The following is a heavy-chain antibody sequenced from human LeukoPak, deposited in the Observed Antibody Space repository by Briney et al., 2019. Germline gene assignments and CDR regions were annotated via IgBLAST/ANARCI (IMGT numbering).Heavy chain of an antibody. D-gene: IGHD6-19*01. J-gene: IGHJ4*02. CDR3: AREGAVAGPKGVYYFDY. Sequence: PSETLSLTCTVSGGSVSSGSYYWSWIRQPPGKGLEWIGYIYYSGSTYYNPSLKSRVTISVDTSKNQFSLKLSSVTAADTAVYYCAREGAVAGPKGVYYFDYWGQGTLVTVSS. CDR1: GGSVSSGSYY. CDR2: IYYSGST. V-gene: IGHV4-30-4*08.